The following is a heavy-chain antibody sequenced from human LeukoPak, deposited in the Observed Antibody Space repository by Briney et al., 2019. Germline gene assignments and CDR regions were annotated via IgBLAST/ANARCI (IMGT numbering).Heavy chain of an antibody. V-gene: IGHV3-7*01. CDR1: GFTFSSYW. D-gene: IGHD6-13*01. CDR3: ARVLPGGIAANPPGWFDP. Sequence: GGSLRLSCALSGFTFSSYWMSWVRQAPGKGLEWVANIKQDGSEKYYVDSVKGRFTIPRDNAKDSLFLQMNSLRAEDTAVYYCARVLPGGIAANPPGWFDPWGQGTLVTVSS. J-gene: IGHJ5*02. CDR2: IKQDGSEK.